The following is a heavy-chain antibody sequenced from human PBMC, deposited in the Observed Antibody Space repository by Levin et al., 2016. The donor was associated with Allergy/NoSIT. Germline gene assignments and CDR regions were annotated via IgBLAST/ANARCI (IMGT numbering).Heavy chain of an antibody. CDR2: ISSNGGST. J-gene: IGHJ6*02. Sequence: GGSLRLSCAASGFTFSRYTMHWVRQAPGTGLEYVSTISSNGGSTYYANSVKGRFIISRDDSKNRLYLQMGSLRTEDMAVYYCARSDWSYFYNGMDVWGQGTTVTVSS. V-gene: IGHV3-64*01. D-gene: IGHD3-3*01. CDR3: ARSDWSYFYNGMDV. CDR1: GFTFSRYT.